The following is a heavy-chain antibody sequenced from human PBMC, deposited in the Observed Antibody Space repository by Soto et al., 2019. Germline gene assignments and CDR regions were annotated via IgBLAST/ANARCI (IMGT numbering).Heavy chain of an antibody. D-gene: IGHD2-21*02. CDR1: GGSISSSNW. CDR2: IYHRGST. J-gene: IGHJ5*02. Sequence: PSETLSLTCAVSGGSISSSNWWSWVRQPPGKGLARIGEIYHRGSTNDNPSLKSRVTLSVDQSKNQFSLKLSSVTAADTAAYYCAAIPPQRDCGGDCKGTNWFDPWRQGTLVPVSS. CDR3: AAIPPQRDCGGDCKGTNWFDP. V-gene: IGHV4-4*02.